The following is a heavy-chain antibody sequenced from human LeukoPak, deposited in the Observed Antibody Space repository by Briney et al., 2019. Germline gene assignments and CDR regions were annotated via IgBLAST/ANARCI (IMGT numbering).Heavy chain of an antibody. CDR2: IYYGGST. V-gene: IGHV4-30-4*01. CDR3: ARAILTASGFVWHFDL. Sequence: SETLSLTCTVSGGSISSGDYYWSWIRQPPGKGLEWIGYIYYGGSTYYNPSLKSRVTISVDTSKNQFSLKLRSVTAADTAVYYCARAILTASGFVWHFDLWGRGTLGTVSS. J-gene: IGHJ2*01. D-gene: IGHD3-3*01. CDR1: GGSISSGDYY.